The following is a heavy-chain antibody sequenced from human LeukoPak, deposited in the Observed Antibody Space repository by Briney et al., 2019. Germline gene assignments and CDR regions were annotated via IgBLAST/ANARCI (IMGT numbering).Heavy chain of an antibody. V-gene: IGHV4-59*08. CDR1: GGSTSSDY. CDR3: ARIKLGAYFDL. Sequence: SETLSLTCTVSGGSTSSDYWSWIRQSPVKGLEWVGYVYNSGDTGKNPSLKSRVTILLDTSKNQCSLKLTSVSAADTAVYYCARIKLGAYFDLWGRGTLVTVSS. J-gene: IGHJ2*01. D-gene: IGHD3-16*01. CDR2: VYNSGDT.